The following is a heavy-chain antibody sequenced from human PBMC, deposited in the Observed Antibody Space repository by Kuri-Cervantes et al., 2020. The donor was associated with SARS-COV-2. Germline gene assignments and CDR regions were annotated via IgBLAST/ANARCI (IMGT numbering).Heavy chain of an antibody. CDR2: INHSGST. J-gene: IGHJ6*03. V-gene: IGHV4-34*01. CDR3: ARDQGGYYMDV. Sequence: SETLSLTCAVYGGSFSGYYWSWIRQPPGKGLEWIGEINHSGSTNYNPSLKSRVTISVDTSKNQFSPKLSSGTAADTAVYYCARDQGGYYMDVWGKGTTVTVSS. CDR1: GGSFSGYY. D-gene: IGHD3-16*01.